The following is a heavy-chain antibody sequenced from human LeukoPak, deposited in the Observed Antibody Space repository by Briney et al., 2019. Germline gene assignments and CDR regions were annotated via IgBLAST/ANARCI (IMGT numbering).Heavy chain of an antibody. D-gene: IGHD1-26*01. Sequence: SVKVSCKASGGTFSSYAISWVRQAPGQGLEWMGGIIPIFGTANYAQKFQGRVTITTDESTSTAYMELSSLRSEDTAVYYCARGDRGSYSFYYMDVWGKGNTVTVSS. J-gene: IGHJ6*03. CDR3: ARGDRGSYSFYYMDV. CDR1: GGTFSSYA. CDR2: IIPIFGTA. V-gene: IGHV1-69*05.